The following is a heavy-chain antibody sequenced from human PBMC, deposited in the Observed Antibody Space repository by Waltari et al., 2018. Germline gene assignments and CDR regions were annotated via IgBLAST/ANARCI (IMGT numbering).Heavy chain of an antibody. CDR2: IYSSGTT. CDR1: GVSISSGTYY. J-gene: IGHJ4*02. V-gene: IGHV4-61*02. Sequence: QVQLQESGPRLVKPSQTLSLTCTVSGVSISSGTYYWSWIRQSAGRGLEWVGRIYSSGTTKYNPSLKSRVSISIYRSKNQFFVRLTSATAADSAIYYCVRDWGGDDSGSVWGRGAPVTVSS. D-gene: IGHD3-10*01. CDR3: VRDWGGDDSGSV.